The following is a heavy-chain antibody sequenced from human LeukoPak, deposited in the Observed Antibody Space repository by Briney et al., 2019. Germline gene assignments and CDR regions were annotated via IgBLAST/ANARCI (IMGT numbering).Heavy chain of an antibody. V-gene: IGHV3-30*02. Sequence: PGGSLRLSCAASGFTFSSYGMHWVRQAPGKGLEWVAFIRYDGSNKYYADSVKGRFTISRDNSKNTLYLQMNSLRAEDTAVYYCANRGRTSYDFWRGPGDYYMDVWGKGTTVTVSS. CDR2: IRYDGSNK. CDR1: GFTFSSYG. CDR3: ANRGRTSYDFWRGPGDYYMDV. J-gene: IGHJ6*03. D-gene: IGHD3-3*01.